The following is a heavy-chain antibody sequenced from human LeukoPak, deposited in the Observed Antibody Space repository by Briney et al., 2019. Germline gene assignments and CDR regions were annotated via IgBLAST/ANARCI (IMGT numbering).Heavy chain of an antibody. Sequence: SETLFLTCTVSGASISSRSYYWGWIRQPPGKGLEWIGSIYYSEGTYYNPSLKSRVAISIDTSKNQFSLKLSSVTAADTAVYYCARGLGGSIVFFDYWGQGTLVTVSS. J-gene: IGHJ4*02. CDR1: GASISSRSYY. CDR2: IYYSEGT. D-gene: IGHD3-22*01. CDR3: ARGLGGSIVFFDY. V-gene: IGHV4-39*07.